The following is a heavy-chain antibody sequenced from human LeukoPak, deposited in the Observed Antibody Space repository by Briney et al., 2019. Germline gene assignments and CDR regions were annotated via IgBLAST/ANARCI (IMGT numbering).Heavy chain of an antibody. Sequence: SETLSLTCAVSGGSISSGGYSWSWIRQPPGKGLEWIGYIYHSGSTYYNPSLKSRVTISVDRSKNQFSLKLSSVTAAETAVYYCARHRAGYHVDWWGQGTLVTVSS. V-gene: IGHV4-30-2*01. D-gene: IGHD3-9*01. CDR3: ARHRAGYHVDW. CDR2: IYHSGST. CDR1: GGSISSGGYS. J-gene: IGHJ4*02.